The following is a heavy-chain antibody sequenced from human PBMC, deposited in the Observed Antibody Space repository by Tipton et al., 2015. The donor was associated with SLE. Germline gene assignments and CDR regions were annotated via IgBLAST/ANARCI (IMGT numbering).Heavy chain of an antibody. Sequence: TLSLTCTVSGGSIISGSNYWNWIRQSAGKGLEWIGHIYFIGSTNYNPSLKSRATISLDTSKNQFSLQLSSVTAADTAVYYCARDMLDFGVVNVRYFDYWGKGILITVS. CDR1: GGSIISGSNY. CDR3: ARDMLDFGVVNVRYFDY. D-gene: IGHD3-3*01. J-gene: IGHJ4*02. CDR2: IYFIGST. V-gene: IGHV4-61*09.